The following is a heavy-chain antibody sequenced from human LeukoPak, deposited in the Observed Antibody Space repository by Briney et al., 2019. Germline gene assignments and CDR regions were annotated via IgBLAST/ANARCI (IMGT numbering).Heavy chain of an antibody. Sequence: GGSLRLSCAASGFTFSSYWMHWVRQAPGKGLVWVSRINSDGSSTSYADSVKDRFTISRDNAKNTLYLQMNSLRAEDTAVYYCAKDTTTVTIGGNDYWGQGTLVTVSS. J-gene: IGHJ4*02. CDR2: INSDGSST. CDR3: AKDTTTVTIGGNDY. CDR1: GFTFSSYW. D-gene: IGHD4-17*01. V-gene: IGHV3-74*01.